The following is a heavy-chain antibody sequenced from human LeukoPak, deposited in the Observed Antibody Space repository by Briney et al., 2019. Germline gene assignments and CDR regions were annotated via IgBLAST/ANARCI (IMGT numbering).Heavy chain of an antibody. V-gene: IGHV4-4*07. Sequence: PSETLSLTCTVSGVSVIPYYWSWIRQHAGEGPEWIGRMYTSGDTAYNPSPKSRVTMSIDTSKNQFSLKLSSVTAADTAVYYCATSGSSFDYYHYIDVWGKGTTVTVSS. CDR1: GVSVIPYY. CDR2: MYTSGDT. D-gene: IGHD3-10*01. CDR3: ATSGSSFDYYHYIDV. J-gene: IGHJ6*03.